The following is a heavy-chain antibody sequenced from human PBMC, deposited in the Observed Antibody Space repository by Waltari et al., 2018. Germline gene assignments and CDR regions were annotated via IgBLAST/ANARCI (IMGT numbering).Heavy chain of an antibody. Sequence: QVQLVESGGGVVQPGRSLRLSCAASGFTFSSYAMHWVRQAPGKGLEWVAVISYDGSNKYYADSVKGRFTISRDNSKNTLYLQMNSLRAEDTAVYYCASTDGYKKSYFDYWGQGTLVTVSS. CDR1: GFTFSSYA. V-gene: IGHV3-30*01. J-gene: IGHJ4*02. CDR3: ASTDGYKKSYFDY. CDR2: ISYDGSNK. D-gene: IGHD5-12*01.